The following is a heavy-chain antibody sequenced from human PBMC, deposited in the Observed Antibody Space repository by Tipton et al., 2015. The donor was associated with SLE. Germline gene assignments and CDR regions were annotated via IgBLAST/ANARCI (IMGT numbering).Heavy chain of an antibody. CDR1: GGSISSYY. CDR3: ARVERAARGFDY. J-gene: IGHJ4*02. D-gene: IGHD6-13*01. V-gene: IGHV4-59*01. Sequence: TLSLTCTVSGGSISSYYWSWFRQPPGKGLEWIGFIYYSGSTNYIPSLKSRVTISVDTSKNQFSLKLSSVTAAYTAVYYCARVERAARGFDYWGQGTLVTVSS. CDR2: IYYSGST.